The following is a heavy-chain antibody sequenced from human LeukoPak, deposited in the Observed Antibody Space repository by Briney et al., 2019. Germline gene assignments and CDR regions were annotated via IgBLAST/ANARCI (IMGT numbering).Heavy chain of an antibody. J-gene: IGHJ5*02. CDR2: IIPIFGTA. CDR3: ARGGTTGTTKSRFDP. Sequence: TVKVSCKASGGTFSSYAISWVRQAPGQGLEWMGGIIPIFGTANYAQKFQGRVTITADKSTSTAYMELSSLRSEDTAVYYCARGGTTGTTKSRFDPWGQGTLVTVSS. D-gene: IGHD1-1*01. V-gene: IGHV1-69*06. CDR1: GGTFSSYA.